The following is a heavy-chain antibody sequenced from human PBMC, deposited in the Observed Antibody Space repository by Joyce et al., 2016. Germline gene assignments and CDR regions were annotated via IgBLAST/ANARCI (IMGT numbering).Heavy chain of an antibody. CDR2: INNSGLT. CDR3: ARSQWLAPLMY. J-gene: IGHJ4*02. Sequence: QVQLQQWGAGLLKPSETLSLTCAVSGGPFRGFFWTWVRKPPGKGLEWIGDINNSGLTNYNPSLKARVTFSVGTSKNQFSLKLTSLSAADTAVYYCARSQWLAPLMYWGQGTPVTVSS. V-gene: IGHV4-34*01. D-gene: IGHD6-19*01. CDR1: GGPFRGFF.